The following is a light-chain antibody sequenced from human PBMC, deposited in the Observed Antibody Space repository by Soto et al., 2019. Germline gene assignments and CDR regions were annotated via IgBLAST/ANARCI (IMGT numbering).Light chain of an antibody. CDR3: QQYDTSSRT. CDR1: QSVSSNY. V-gene: IGKV3-20*01. Sequence: EIVLTQSPGTLSLSPGERATLSCRASQSVSSNYLAWYQQKRGQAPRLLIYGASSRATGIPTRFSGSGSGTDFTLTISRLEPEYFAVYYCQQYDTSSRTFGQGTKVEI. CDR2: GAS. J-gene: IGKJ1*01.